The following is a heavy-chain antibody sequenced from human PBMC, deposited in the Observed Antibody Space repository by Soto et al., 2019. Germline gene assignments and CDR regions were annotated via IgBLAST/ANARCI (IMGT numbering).Heavy chain of an antibody. CDR2: IIPIFGTT. Sequence: ASVKVSCKASGGTFSSYAISWVRQAPGQGLEWMGGIIPIFGTTNYAQKFQGRVTITAGKSTSTAYMELSSLRSEDTAVYYCARIRPTVSNYNWFDPWGQGTLVTVSS. V-gene: IGHV1-69*06. D-gene: IGHD4-17*01. J-gene: IGHJ5*02. CDR3: ARIRPTVSNYNWFDP. CDR1: GGTFSSYA.